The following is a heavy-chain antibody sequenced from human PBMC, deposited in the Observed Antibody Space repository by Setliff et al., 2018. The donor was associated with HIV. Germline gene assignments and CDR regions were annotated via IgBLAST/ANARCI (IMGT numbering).Heavy chain of an antibody. D-gene: IGHD3-10*01. Sequence: PSETLSLTCVVSGGSINTGGYYWTWIRQVPGKGLEWIGSIYCTGTTNYNPSLESRLTISIDTSQNHFSLKLTSVTAADTALYFCSRGTYYKGLDPWGQGTLVTVSS. J-gene: IGHJ5*02. CDR1: GGSINTGGYY. CDR2: IYCTGTT. V-gene: IGHV4-31*11. CDR3: SRGTYYKGLDP.